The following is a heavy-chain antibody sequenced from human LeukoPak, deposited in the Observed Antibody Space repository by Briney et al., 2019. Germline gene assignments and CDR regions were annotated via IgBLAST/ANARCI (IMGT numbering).Heavy chain of an antibody. J-gene: IGHJ4*02. Sequence: SETLSLTCTVSGGSISSYYWSWIRQPPGKGLEWIGYIYYSGSTNYNPSLKSRVTISVDTSKNQFSLKLSSVTAADTAVYYCASYERDYYDSSGYAPTFDYWGQGTLVTVSS. CDR3: ASYERDYYDSSGYAPTFDY. CDR2: IYYSGST. V-gene: IGHV4-59*01. D-gene: IGHD3-22*01. CDR1: GGSISSYY.